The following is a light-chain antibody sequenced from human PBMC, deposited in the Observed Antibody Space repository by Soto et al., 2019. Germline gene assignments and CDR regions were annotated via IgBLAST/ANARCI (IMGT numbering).Light chain of an antibody. CDR3: SSYTSSSPFV. J-gene: IGLJ1*01. CDR1: SSDIGRYNY. Sequence: QSALTQPASVSGSPGQSITISCTGTSSDIGRYNYVSWYQQLPGKAPKLMIYDVSNRPSGVSNRFSGSKSGNTASLTISGLQAEDEADYYCSSYTSSSPFVFGTGTKVTVL. CDR2: DVS. V-gene: IGLV2-14*01.